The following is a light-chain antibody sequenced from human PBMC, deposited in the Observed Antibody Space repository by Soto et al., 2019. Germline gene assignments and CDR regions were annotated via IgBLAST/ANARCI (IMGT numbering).Light chain of an antibody. CDR3: QQRSNLPPEFT. V-gene: IGKV3-11*01. CDR2: DAV. CDR1: QSITSY. Sequence: EIVLTQSPAYLSLTPGERVTLSCRASQSITSYLAWYQKKPGQTPRLLIYDAVNRATGVPDRFSGGGSGTDFTLTISSLEAEDSAVYYCQQRSNLPPEFTFGQGTRVEIK. J-gene: IGKJ2*01.